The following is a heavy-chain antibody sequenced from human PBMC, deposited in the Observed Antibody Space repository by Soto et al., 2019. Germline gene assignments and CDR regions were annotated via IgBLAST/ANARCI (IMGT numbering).Heavy chain of an antibody. J-gene: IGHJ5*02. CDR1: GGSFSGYY. V-gene: IGHV4-34*01. CDR3: ARAVVVAATIYNWFDP. CDR2: INHSGST. D-gene: IGHD2-15*01. Sequence: SETLSLTCAVYGGSFSGYYWSWIRQPPGKGLEWIGEINHSGSTNYNPSLKSRVTISVDTSKNQFSLKLSSVTAADTAVYYCARAVVVAATIYNWFDPWGQATLVTVS.